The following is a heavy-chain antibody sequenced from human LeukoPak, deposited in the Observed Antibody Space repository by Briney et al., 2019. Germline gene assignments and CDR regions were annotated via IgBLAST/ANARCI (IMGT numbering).Heavy chain of an antibody. D-gene: IGHD3-22*01. J-gene: IGHJ4*02. CDR3: ARNVGSGYYYYFDY. V-gene: IGHV3-20*04. CDR1: GFTFDDHG. CDR2: IKWNGGST. Sequence: RPGGSLRLSCAASGFTFDDHGMSWVRQAPGKGLEWVSGIKWNGGSTGYEDTVKGRFTISRDNAKNSLYLQMNSLRTEDTALYYCARNVGSGYYYYFDYWGQGTLVTVSS.